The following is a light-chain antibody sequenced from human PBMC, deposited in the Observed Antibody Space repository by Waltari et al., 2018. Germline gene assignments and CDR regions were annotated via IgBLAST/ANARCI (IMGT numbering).Light chain of an antibody. Sequence: DIQMTQSPSSLSASVGDRVTITCRASRTISIYLNWYQQKPGKAPKLLIYTASTLQPGVPSRFSGSGSGTDFTLTISSLQPEDFAVYYCQQRSNWHTFGQGTRLEIK. CDR2: TAS. J-gene: IGKJ2*01. V-gene: IGKV1-39*01. CDR1: RTISIY. CDR3: QQRSNWHT.